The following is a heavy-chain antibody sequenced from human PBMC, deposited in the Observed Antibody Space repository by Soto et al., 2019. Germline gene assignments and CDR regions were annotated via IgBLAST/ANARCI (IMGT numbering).Heavy chain of an antibody. D-gene: IGHD6-13*01. J-gene: IGHJ4*02. CDR2: IYYSGTTYYT. CDR3: ARYNAASGTYYFVF. Sequence: SETLSLTCTVSGGSISSGGYYWSWIRQHPGKGLEWIGYIYYSGTTYYTYYNPSLKSRVTTSVDISKSQFSLRLTSVTAADTAVYYCARYNAASGTYYFVFWGQGALVTVS. V-gene: IGHV4-31*03. CDR1: GGSISSGGYY.